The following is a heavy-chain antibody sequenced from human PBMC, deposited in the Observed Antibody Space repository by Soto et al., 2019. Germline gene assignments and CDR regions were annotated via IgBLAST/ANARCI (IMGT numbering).Heavy chain of an antibody. Sequence: QLQLQESGPGLVKPSETLSLTCTVSGGSISSSSYYWGWIRQPPGKGLEWIGSIYYSGSTYYNPALKXRVTLSXXTSKNQFALKLSSVTAADTAVYYCARRGSSSWYGYWGQGTLVTVSS. CDR2: IYYSGST. D-gene: IGHD6-13*01. CDR1: GGSISSSSYY. V-gene: IGHV4-39*01. J-gene: IGHJ4*02. CDR3: ARRGSSSWYGY.